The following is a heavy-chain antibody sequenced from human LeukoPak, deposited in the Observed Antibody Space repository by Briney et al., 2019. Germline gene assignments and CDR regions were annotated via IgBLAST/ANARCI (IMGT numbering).Heavy chain of an antibody. CDR1: EFTFSSYD. Sequence: GGSLRLSCAASEFTFSSYDLNWVRQAPGKGLEWVSYISSSGSTIYYADSVKGRFTISRDNAKNSLYLQMNSLRAEDTAVYYCARFRYSSSDLDYWGQGTLVTVPS. CDR3: ARFRYSSSDLDY. V-gene: IGHV3-48*03. D-gene: IGHD6-6*01. J-gene: IGHJ4*02. CDR2: ISSSGSTI.